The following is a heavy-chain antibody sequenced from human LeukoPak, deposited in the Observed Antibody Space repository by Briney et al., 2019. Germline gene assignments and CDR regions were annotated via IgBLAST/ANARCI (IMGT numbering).Heavy chain of an antibody. Sequence: GGSLRLSCAASGFTFSSSWMSWVRQAPGKGLEWVSVIYSGGSTYYADSVKGRFTISRDNSKNTLYLQMNSLRAEDTAVYYCARDGDYGDYVGYWGQGTLVTVSS. V-gene: IGHV3-66*01. J-gene: IGHJ4*02. CDR2: IYSGGST. D-gene: IGHD4-17*01. CDR1: GFTFSSSW. CDR3: ARDGDYGDYVGY.